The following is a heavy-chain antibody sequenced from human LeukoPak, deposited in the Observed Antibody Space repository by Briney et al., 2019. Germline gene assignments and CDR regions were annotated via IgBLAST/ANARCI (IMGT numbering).Heavy chain of an antibody. D-gene: IGHD3-16*02. CDR3: ARVLSGRGSLYSYYYYMDV. CDR1: GFTVSSNY. CDR2: IYSGGRT. V-gene: IGHV3-53*01. Sequence: PGGSLRLSCSASGFTVSSNYMSWVRQAPGKGLEWVSVIYSGGRTYFADSVKGRFTISRDNSKNTLYLQMNSLRAEDTAVYFCARVLSGRGSLYSYYYYMDVWGKGTTVTIFS. J-gene: IGHJ6*03.